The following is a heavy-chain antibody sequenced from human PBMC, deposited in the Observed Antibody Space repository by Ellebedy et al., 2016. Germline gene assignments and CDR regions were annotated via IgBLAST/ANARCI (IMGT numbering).Heavy chain of an antibody. CDR2: LNHSGST. CDR1: GGSFGGYY. J-gene: IGHJ4*02. V-gene: IGHV4-34*01. CDR3: ARFSGSGYYFDY. Sequence: SETLSLTCAVYGGSFGGYYWSWIRQPPGKGLEWIGELNHSGSTNYNPSLKSRVTISVDTSKNQFSLKLSSVTAADTAVYYCARFSGSGYYFDYWGQGTLVTVSS. D-gene: IGHD3-22*01.